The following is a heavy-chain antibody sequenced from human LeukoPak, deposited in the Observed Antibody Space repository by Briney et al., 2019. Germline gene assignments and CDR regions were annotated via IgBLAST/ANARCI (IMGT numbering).Heavy chain of an antibody. Sequence: GGSLRLSCAASGFTFSSYSMNWVRQAPGKGLECVSSISSTGTYIYYADSVKGRFTISRDNAKNSLYLQMNSLRAEDTAVYYCARDPSVVPAAVNWFDPWGQGTLVTVSS. V-gene: IGHV3-21*01. J-gene: IGHJ5*02. CDR2: ISSTGTYI. CDR3: ARDPSVVPAAVNWFDP. CDR1: GFTFSSYS. D-gene: IGHD2-2*01.